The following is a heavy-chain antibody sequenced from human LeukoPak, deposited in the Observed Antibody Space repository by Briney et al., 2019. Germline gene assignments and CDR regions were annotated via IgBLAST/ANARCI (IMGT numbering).Heavy chain of an antibody. V-gene: IGHV4-39*07. D-gene: IGHD6-13*01. CDR2: SSYSGST. CDR1: GGSISSSISYY. CDR3: ARPTSSSGPGFDY. Sequence: SETLSLTCTVSGGSISSSISYYWGWIRQPPGRGLEWIGSSSYSGSTYYNPSLKSRVTISVDTSKNQFSLKLSSVTAADTAVYYCARPTSSSGPGFDYWGQGTLVTVSS. J-gene: IGHJ4*02.